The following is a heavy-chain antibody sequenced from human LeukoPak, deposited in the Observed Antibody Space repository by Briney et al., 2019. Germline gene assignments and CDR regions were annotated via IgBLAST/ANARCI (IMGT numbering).Heavy chain of an antibody. J-gene: IGHJ4*02. CDR3: ARMGGYSGYATH. V-gene: IGHV4-59*08. Sequence: SETLSLTCTVSGGSISTYYWSWIRQPPGTVLEWIGYIHYSGTTNYNPSLKNRVTISLDTSKNQFSLNLSSVTAADTAVYYCARMGGYSGYATHWGQGTLVTVSS. D-gene: IGHD5-12*01. CDR1: GGSISTYY. CDR2: IHYSGTT.